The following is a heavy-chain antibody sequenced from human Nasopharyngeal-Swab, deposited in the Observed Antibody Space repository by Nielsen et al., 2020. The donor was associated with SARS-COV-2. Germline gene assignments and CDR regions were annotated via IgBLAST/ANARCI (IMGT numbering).Heavy chain of an antibody. Sequence: GGSLRLSCAASGFTFSSYWMSWVRQAPGKGLEWVANIKQNGNEKYYVDSVKGRFTISRDNAKNSLYLQMNSLRAEDTAVYYCARDYCSSTSCYDYWGQGTLVTVSS. CDR3: ARDYCSSTSCYDY. V-gene: IGHV3-7*01. J-gene: IGHJ4*02. CDR2: IKQNGNEK. D-gene: IGHD2-2*01. CDR1: GFTFSSYW.